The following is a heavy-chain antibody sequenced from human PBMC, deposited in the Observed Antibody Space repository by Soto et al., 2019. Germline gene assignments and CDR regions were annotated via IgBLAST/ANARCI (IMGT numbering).Heavy chain of an antibody. D-gene: IGHD3-22*01. V-gene: IGHV1-3*01. J-gene: IGHJ6*02. CDR1: GYTITSYG. CDR3: ARDPNDSSAYYHHYYYGMDV. CDR2: INAGNGNT. Sequence: QIQLMQSGAEVKKPGASVKVSCKASGYTITSYGIHCVRQAPGQRLEWTGWINAGNGNTKYSEKFQGRVTITRDTSASTAYLELSSLRSEDTAVYYCARDPNDSSAYYHHYYYGMDVWGQGTTVTVSS.